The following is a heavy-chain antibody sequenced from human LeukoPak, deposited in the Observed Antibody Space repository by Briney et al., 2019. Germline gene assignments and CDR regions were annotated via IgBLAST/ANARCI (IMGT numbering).Heavy chain of an antibody. D-gene: IGHD3-16*01. J-gene: IGHJ4*02. V-gene: IGHV3-21*01. CDR1: GFTFSNYN. Sequence: GGSLRLSCAASGFTFSNYNMNWARRAPGKGLEWVSSISSSSSYIYYADSVKGRFTISRDNANNSLYLQMNSLRAEDTTVYYCARGDSGGMDYWGQGTLVTVSS. CDR3: ARGDSGGMDY. CDR2: ISSSSSYI.